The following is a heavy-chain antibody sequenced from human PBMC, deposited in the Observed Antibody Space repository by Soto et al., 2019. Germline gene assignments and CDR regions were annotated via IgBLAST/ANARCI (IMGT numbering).Heavy chain of an antibody. Sequence: SETLSLTCTVSGGSIRGYYGSWIRQPPGKGLEWIGYMYYSGSTNYNPSLKSRVTISVDTSKNQFSLKLSSVTAADTAVYYCAKRYSGYDDAFDIWGQGTMVTVSS. V-gene: IGHV4-59*08. J-gene: IGHJ3*02. CDR3: AKRYSGYDDAFDI. CDR2: MYYSGST. D-gene: IGHD5-12*01. CDR1: GGSIRGYY.